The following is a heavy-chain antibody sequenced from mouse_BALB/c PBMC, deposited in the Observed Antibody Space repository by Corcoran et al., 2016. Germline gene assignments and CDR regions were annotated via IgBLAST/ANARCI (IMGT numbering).Heavy chain of an antibody. V-gene: IGHV1S136*01. CDR2: INPYNDGT. CDR1: GYTFTSYV. Sequence: EVQLQQSGPELVKPGASVKISCKASGYTFTSYVMHWVKQNPGQGLEWIGYINPYNDGTKYNEKFKGKATLTSDKSSSTAYMELSSLTSEDSAVYYCASEGFAYWGQGTLVTVSA. J-gene: IGHJ3*01. CDR3: ASEGFAY.